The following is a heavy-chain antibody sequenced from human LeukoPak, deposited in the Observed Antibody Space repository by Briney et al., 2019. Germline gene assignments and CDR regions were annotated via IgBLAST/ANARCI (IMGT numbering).Heavy chain of an antibody. CDR3: ARRMLWFGELLSYNWFDP. D-gene: IGHD3-10*01. CDR1: GGSFSGYY. V-gene: IGHV4-34*01. J-gene: IGHJ5*02. CDR2: INHSGST. Sequence: SETLSLTCAVYGGSFSGYYWSWIRQPPGKGLEWIGEINHSGSTNYNPPLKSRVTISVDTSKNQFSLKLSSVTAADTAVYYCARRMLWFGELLSYNWFDPWGQGTLVTVSS.